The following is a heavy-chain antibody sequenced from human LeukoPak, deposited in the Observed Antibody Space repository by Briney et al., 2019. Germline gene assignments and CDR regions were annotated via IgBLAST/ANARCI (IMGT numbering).Heavy chain of an antibody. CDR2: ISSSSSYI. V-gene: IGHV3-21*01. D-gene: IGHD2-15*01. J-gene: IGHJ4*02. Sequence: GGSLRLSCAASGFTFSSYSMNWVRQAPGKGLEWVSSISSSSSYIYYADSVKGRFTISRDNAKNSLYLQMNSLRAEDTAVCYCAREGGSGYLDYWGQGTLVTVSS. CDR1: GFTFSSYS. CDR3: AREGGSGYLDY.